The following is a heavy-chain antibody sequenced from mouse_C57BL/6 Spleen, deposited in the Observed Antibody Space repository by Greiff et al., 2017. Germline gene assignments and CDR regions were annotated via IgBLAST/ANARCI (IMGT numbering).Heavy chain of an antibody. CDR1: GYTFTDYY. Sequence: QVHVKQSGAELVRPGASVKLSCKASGYTFTDYYINWVKQRPGQGLEWIARIYPGSGNTYYNEKFKGKATLTAEKSSSTAYMQLSSLTSEDSAVYFCARCWDYGSSFDYWGQGTTLTGSS. D-gene: IGHD1-1*01. CDR2: IYPGSGNT. J-gene: IGHJ2*01. CDR3: ARCWDYGSSFDY. V-gene: IGHV1-76*01.